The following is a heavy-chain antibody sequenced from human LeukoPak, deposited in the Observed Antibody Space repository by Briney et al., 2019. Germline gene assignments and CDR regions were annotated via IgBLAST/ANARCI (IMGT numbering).Heavy chain of an antibody. D-gene: IGHD3-22*01. CDR3: ARDMITMIVMGRADAFDI. Sequence: GGSLRLSCAASGFTFSSYEMNWVRQAPGKGLEWVSYISSSGSTIYYADSVKGRFTISRDNAKNSLYLQMNSLRAEDTAVYYCARDMITMIVMGRADAFDIWGQGTMVTVSS. J-gene: IGHJ3*02. CDR2: ISSSGSTI. V-gene: IGHV3-48*03. CDR1: GFTFSSYE.